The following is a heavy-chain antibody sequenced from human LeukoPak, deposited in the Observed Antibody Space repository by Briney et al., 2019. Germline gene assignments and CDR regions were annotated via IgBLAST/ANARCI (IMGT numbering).Heavy chain of an antibody. Sequence: GGSLRLSCAASGFTFSSYWMHWVRQAPGKGLVWVSRINSDGSSTSYADSVKGRFTISRDNAKNTLYLQMNSLRAEDTAVYYCARQIRVGSWWFYPWGQVTLVTVAS. D-gene: IGHD3-10*01. J-gene: IGHJ5*02. CDR2: INSDGSST. CDR3: ARQIRVGSWWFYP. V-gene: IGHV3-74*01. CDR1: GFTFSSYW.